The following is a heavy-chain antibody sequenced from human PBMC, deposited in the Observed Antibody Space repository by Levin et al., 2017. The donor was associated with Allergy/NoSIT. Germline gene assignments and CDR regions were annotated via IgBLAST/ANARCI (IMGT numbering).Heavy chain of an antibody. Sequence: SQTLSLTCTVSGGSISSSISYLGWIRQAPGKGLEWIGSIYNSGSTYYNPSLKSRVTTSVDTSKNQFSLKLSSVTAADTAVYYCARQCYDILTGYYNFDYWGQGTLVTVSS. J-gene: IGHJ4*02. D-gene: IGHD3-9*01. CDR3: ARQCYDILTGYYNFDY. V-gene: IGHV4-39*01. CDR2: IYNSGST. CDR1: GGSISSSISY.